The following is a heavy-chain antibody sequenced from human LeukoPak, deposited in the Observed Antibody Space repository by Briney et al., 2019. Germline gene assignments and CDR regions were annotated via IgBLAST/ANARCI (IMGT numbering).Heavy chain of an antibody. CDR2: IFYSGTT. J-gene: IGHJ5*02. V-gene: IGHV4-38-2*01. CDR3: ARIDSSDLTAGFGP. D-gene: IGHD6-19*01. CDR1: GYSISSGYY. Sequence: KTSETLSLTCAVSGYSISSGYYWGWIRQPPGKGLEWIGSIFYSGTTYYNPSLKSRVTISVDTSKNQFSLKLSSVTAADTAVYYCARIDSSDLTAGFGPWGQGTLVTVSS.